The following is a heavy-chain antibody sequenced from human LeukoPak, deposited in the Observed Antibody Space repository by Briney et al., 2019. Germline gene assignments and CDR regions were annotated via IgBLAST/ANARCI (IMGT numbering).Heavy chain of an antibody. D-gene: IGHD3-22*01. Sequence: GGSLRLSCAASGFTVDSNYLSWVRQAPGKGLEWVSTIYTGGNTYYAASVKGRFTISSDFSKNTVFLHMNSLRAEDTAMYYCARGDDSGYYDCFDYWGQGALVTVSS. CDR3: ARGDDSGYYDCFDY. CDR1: GFTVDSNY. V-gene: IGHV3-53*01. CDR2: IYTGGNT. J-gene: IGHJ4*02.